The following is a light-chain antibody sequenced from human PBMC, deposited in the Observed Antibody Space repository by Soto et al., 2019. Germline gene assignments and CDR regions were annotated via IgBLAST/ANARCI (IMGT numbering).Light chain of an antibody. Sequence: NFMLTQPHSVSESPGKTVTISCTRSGGSIASGYVQWYQQRPGSAPTTVIYEDNQRPSGVPDRFSGSIDRSSNSASLTISGLKTEDEDDYYCQSYHSSTPYVFGTGTKVTVL. V-gene: IGLV6-57*03. CDR2: EDN. CDR1: GGSIASGY. CDR3: QSYHSSTPYV. J-gene: IGLJ1*01.